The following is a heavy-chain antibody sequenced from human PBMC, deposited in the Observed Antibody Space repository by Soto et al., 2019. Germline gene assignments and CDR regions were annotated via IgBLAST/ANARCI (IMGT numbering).Heavy chain of an antibody. CDR2: MNPNSGNT. J-gene: IGHJ4*02. CDR3: ASSYDYIWGSYRSFDY. CDR1: GYTFTSYD. V-gene: IGHV1-8*01. Sequence: QVQLVQSGAEVKKPGASVKVSCKASGYTFTSYDINWVRQATGQGLEWMGWMNPNSGNTGYAQKFQGRVTMTRNTPISTAYMELSSLRSEDTAVYYCASSYDYIWGSYRSFDYWGQGTLVTVSS. D-gene: IGHD3-16*02.